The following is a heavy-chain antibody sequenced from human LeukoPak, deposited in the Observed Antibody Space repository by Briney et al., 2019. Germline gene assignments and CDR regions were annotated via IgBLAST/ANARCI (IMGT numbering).Heavy chain of an antibody. D-gene: IGHD6-19*01. Sequence: SVKVSCKASGGTFSSYTISWVRQAPGQGLEWMGRVIPIFGTANYAQKFQGRVTITTDESTSTAYMELSSLRSEDTAVYYCARRRESSGLIFDYWGQGTLVTVSS. V-gene: IGHV1-69*05. J-gene: IGHJ4*02. CDR3: ARRRESSGLIFDY. CDR2: VIPIFGTA. CDR1: GGTFSSYT.